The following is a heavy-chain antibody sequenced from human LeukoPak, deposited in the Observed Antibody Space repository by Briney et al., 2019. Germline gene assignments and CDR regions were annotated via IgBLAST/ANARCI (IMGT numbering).Heavy chain of an antibody. D-gene: IGHD6-13*01. J-gene: IGHJ4*02. Sequence: PGRSLRLSCAASGFTFSSYAMHWVRQAPGKGLEWVAVISYDGSNKYYADSVKGRFTISRDNSKNTLYLQMNSLRAEDTAVYYCARPPGRAAAGLRYYFDYWGQGTLVTVSS. CDR1: GFTFSSYA. CDR3: ARPPGRAAAGLRYYFDY. V-gene: IGHV3-30-3*01. CDR2: ISYDGSNK.